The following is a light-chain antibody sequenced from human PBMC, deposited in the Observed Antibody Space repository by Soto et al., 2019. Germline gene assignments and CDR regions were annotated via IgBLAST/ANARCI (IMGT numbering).Light chain of an antibody. Sequence: DIQMTQSPSTLSASVGDRVTITCRASQIIDTWLAWYQQKPGKAPKVLISKVSTLESGVPSRFSGSGSETEFIHTITSLQPDDSATYYCQQYKSSWTFGQGTKVDIK. J-gene: IGKJ1*01. CDR2: KVS. CDR1: QIIDTW. V-gene: IGKV1-5*03. CDR3: QQYKSSWT.